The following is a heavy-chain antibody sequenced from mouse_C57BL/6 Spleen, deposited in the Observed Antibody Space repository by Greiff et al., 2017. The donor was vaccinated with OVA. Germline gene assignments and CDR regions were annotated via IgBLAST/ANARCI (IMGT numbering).Heavy chain of an antibody. CDR2: LNPSNGGT. V-gene: IGHV1-53*01. CDR1: GYTFTSYW. CDR3: AIYYGNH. Sequence: VQLQQPGTELVKPGASVKLSCKASGYTFTSYWMHWVKQRPGQGLEWIGNLNPSNGGTNYNAKFKSKATLTVDKSSSTAYMQLSSLTSEDSAVYYCAIYYGNHWGQGTTLTVSS. D-gene: IGHD2-1*01. J-gene: IGHJ2*01.